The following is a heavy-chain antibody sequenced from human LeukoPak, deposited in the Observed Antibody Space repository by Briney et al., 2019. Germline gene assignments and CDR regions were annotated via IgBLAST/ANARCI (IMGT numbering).Heavy chain of an antibody. V-gene: IGHV1-24*01. CDR1: GYTLTKLS. CDR3: ATYYYDSSGYSPFDY. D-gene: IGHD3-22*01. Sequence: ASVKVSCKVSGYTLTKLSMHWVRQAPGKGLEWMGGFDPEDGETIYAQKFQGRVTMTEDTSTDTAYMELSSLRSEDTAVYHCATYYYDSSGYSPFDYWGQGTPVTVSS. J-gene: IGHJ4*02. CDR2: FDPEDGET.